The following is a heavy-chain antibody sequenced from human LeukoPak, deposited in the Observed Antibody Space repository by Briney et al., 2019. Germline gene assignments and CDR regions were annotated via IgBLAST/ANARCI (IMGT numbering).Heavy chain of an antibody. J-gene: IGHJ4*02. CDR3: ARLVVPIQLWFNPLVRRHQYFDY. D-gene: IGHD5-18*01. Sequence: SETLSLTCAVYGGSFSGYYWSWIRQPPGKGLEWTGEINHSGSINYNPSLKSRVTISVDTSKNQFSLKLSSVTAADTAVYYCARLVVPIQLWFNPLVRRHQYFDYWGQGTLVTVSS. CDR1: GGSFSGYY. CDR2: INHSGSI. V-gene: IGHV4-34*01.